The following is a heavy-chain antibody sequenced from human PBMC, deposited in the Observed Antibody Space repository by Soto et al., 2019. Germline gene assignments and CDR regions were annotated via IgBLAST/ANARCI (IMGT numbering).Heavy chain of an antibody. V-gene: IGHV3-23*01. Sequence: EVQLLESGGGLVQTGGSLRLSCAASGFFFSSYAMSWVRQAPGKGLECVSGIGGSGGYQSYADSVKGRFTISRDNSKNTLYLQMESLGAEDTAVYYCAKDAAMVSSTFNYFDYWGQGTLVAVSS. CDR1: GFFFSSYA. CDR3: AKDAAMVSSTFNYFDY. J-gene: IGHJ4*02. CDR2: IGGSGGYQ. D-gene: IGHD6-13*01.